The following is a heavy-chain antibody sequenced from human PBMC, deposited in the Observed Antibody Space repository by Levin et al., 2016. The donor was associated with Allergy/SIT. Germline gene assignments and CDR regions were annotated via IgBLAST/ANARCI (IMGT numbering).Heavy chain of an antibody. Sequence: GESLKISCAASGFTFSSYAMHWVRQAPGKGLEWVAVISYDGSNKYYADSVKGRFTISRDNSKNTLYLQMNSLRAEDTAVYYCAKTGYYYYMDVWGKGTTVTVSS. J-gene: IGHJ6*03. CDR2: ISYDGSNK. V-gene: IGHV3-30-3*02. CDR1: GFTFSSYA. CDR3: AKTGYYYYMDV.